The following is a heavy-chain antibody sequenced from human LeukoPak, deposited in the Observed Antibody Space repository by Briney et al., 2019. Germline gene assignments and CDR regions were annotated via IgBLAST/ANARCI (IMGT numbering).Heavy chain of an antibody. D-gene: IGHD5-12*01. J-gene: IGHJ4*02. V-gene: IGHV5-51*01. CDR1: GYSFTSYW. CDR2: IFPGDSDT. CDR3: ARQRGHSDYYFDY. Sequence: GESLKISCKGSGYSFTSYWIGWVRQMPGKDLERMGIIFPGDSDTRYSPSFQGQVTISADKSISTAYLQWSSLKASDTAMYYCARQRGHSDYYFDYWGQGTLVTVST.